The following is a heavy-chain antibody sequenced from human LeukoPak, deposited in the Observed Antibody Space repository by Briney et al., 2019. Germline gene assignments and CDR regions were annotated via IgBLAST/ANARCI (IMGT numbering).Heavy chain of an antibody. V-gene: IGHV3-48*02. CDR3: ARDGDILTGYYRIPYYYYGMDV. D-gene: IGHD3-9*01. J-gene: IGHJ6*02. Sequence: GGSLRLSCAASGFTFSSYSMNWVRQAPGKGLEWVSYISSSRTIYYADSVKGRFTISRDNAKNSLSLQMNSLRDEDTAVYYCARDGDILTGYYRIPYYYYGMDVWGQGTTVTVSS. CDR1: GFTFSSYS. CDR2: ISSSRTI.